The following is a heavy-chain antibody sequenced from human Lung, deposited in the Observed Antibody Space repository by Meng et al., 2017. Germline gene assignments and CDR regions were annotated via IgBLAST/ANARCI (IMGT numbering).Heavy chain of an antibody. V-gene: IGHV4-34*01. Sequence: QGQLHQWGAGPLKPSESLSLTCVVSGGSFSDYYWSWIRQPPGKGLEWIGEINHSGSTNYNPSLESRATISVDTSQNNLSLKLSAVTAADSAVYYCARGPTTMAHDFDYWGQGTLVTVSS. CDR1: GGSFSDYY. J-gene: IGHJ4*02. D-gene: IGHD4-11*01. CDR2: INHSGST. CDR3: ARGPTTMAHDFDY.